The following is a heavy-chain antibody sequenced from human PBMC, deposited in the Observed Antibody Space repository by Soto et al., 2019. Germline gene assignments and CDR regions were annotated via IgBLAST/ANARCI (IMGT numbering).Heavy chain of an antibody. CDR2: ISWDGGYV. CDR1: GFTFVDYA. CDR3: TKDEGYCSRISCKDAFDS. V-gene: IGHV3-9*01. D-gene: IGHD2-2*01. J-gene: IGHJ3*01. Sequence: EVQLVESGGGLVQPGRSLRLSCAASGFTFVDYAMHWVRQAPGQGLEWVSGISWDGGYVGYAESVKGRFTISRDNAKKSLYLQINCLRVENTALYYCTKDEGYCSRISCKDAFDSWGQGTLVTVS.